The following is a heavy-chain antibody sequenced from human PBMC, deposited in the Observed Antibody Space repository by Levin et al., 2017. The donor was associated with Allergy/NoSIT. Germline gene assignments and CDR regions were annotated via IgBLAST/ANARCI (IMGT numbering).Heavy chain of an antibody. V-gene: IGHV4-4*02. CDR1: GGSISNTNW. CDR2: IYHSGST. Sequence: SETLSLTCAVSGGSISNTNWWSWVRQPPGKGLEWIGEIYHSGSTNYNPSLKSRVTISVDKSKNQFSLRVSSVTAADTAVYYCARKGYYDYYMDVWGKGTTVTVS. CDR3: ARKGYYDYYMDV. J-gene: IGHJ6*03.